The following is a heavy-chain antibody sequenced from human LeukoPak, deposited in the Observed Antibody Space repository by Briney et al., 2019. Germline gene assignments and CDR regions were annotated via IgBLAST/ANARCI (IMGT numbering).Heavy chain of an antibody. CDR3: AKGDKPVIAMVKFDY. D-gene: IGHD5-18*01. V-gene: IGHV3-23*01. J-gene: IGHJ4*02. CDR2: ISGSGTNT. CDR1: GFTFSSYS. Sequence: QPGGSLRLSCAASGFTFSSYSMSWVRQAPGKGLEWVSAISGSGTNTYYADSVKGRFTISRDNSKNTLYMQMNSLRAEDTAVYYCAKGDKPVIAMVKFDYWGQGTLVTVSS.